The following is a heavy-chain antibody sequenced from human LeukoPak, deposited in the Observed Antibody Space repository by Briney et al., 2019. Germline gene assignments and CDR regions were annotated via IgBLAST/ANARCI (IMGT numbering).Heavy chain of an antibody. D-gene: IGHD6-13*01. CDR2: IYSGGAS. Sequence: GGSLRLSCAASGFTVSSHYMSWVRQAPGKGLEWVSVIYSGGASFYADSVKGRFTISRDDSKNTLYLQMNSLRAEDTAVYYCARGSHIGAAGILDSWGQGTLLTVSS. J-gene: IGHJ4*02. CDR3: ARGSHIGAAGILDS. CDR1: GFTVSSHY. V-gene: IGHV3-53*01.